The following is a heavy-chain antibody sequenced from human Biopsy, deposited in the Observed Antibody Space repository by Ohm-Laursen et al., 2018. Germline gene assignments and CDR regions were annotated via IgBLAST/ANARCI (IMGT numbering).Heavy chain of an antibody. CDR2: ISHTGYT. J-gene: IGHJ1*01. Sequence: TLSLTWPVSGGSFTGHYWTWIRQPPGKGLEWIGHISHTGYTSYKSSLKSRVTISLDTSRKHFSLRLTSLAAADTAVYYCARGSNEYGGLYFPHWGQGTLVTVPS. CDR1: GGSFTGHY. D-gene: IGHD4-23*01. V-gene: IGHV4-59*11. CDR3: ARGSNEYGGLYFPH.